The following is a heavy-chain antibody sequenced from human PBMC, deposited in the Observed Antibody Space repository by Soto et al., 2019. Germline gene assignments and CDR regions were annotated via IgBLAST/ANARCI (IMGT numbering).Heavy chain of an antibody. CDR2: ISSSSGYI. D-gene: IGHD1-26*01. Sequence: PGGSLRLSCAASGFTFSRYSMNWVRQAPGKGLEWVSCISSSSGYIYYTDSVKGRFTISRDNAKNSLYLQMNSLRVEDTAVYYCARDFSGSPPGTYYYYGMDVWGQGTTVTVSS. CDR3: ARDFSGSPPGTYYYYGMDV. J-gene: IGHJ6*02. CDR1: GFTFSRYS. V-gene: IGHV3-21*01.